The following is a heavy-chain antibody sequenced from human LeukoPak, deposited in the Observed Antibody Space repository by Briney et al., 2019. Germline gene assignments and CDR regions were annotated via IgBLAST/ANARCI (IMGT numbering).Heavy chain of an antibody. CDR2: IYYSGGT. CDR1: GGSISSYY. V-gene: IGHV4-59*08. J-gene: IGHJ4*02. CDR3: ARHPYLYDSSGYYYAD. Sequence: SETLSLTCTVSGGSISSYYWSWIRQPPGKGLEWIGYIYYSGGTNYNPSLKSRVTISVDTSKNQFSLKLSSVTAADTAVYYCARHPYLYDSSGYYYADWGQGTLVTVSS. D-gene: IGHD3-22*01.